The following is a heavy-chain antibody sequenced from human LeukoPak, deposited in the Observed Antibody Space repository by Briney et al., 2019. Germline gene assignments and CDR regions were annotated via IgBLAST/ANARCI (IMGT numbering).Heavy chain of an antibody. J-gene: IGHJ5*02. CDR2: ISSSSTI. V-gene: IGHV3-48*02. D-gene: IGHD3-10*01. Sequence: GGSLRLSCAASGFTFSSYSVNWVRQAPGKGLEWVSYISSSSTIYYADSVKGRFTISRDNAKNSLYLQMNSLRDEDTAVYYCARDKERGWFGEFPNWFDPWGQGTLVTVSS. CDR3: ARDKERGWFGEFPNWFDP. CDR1: GFTFSSYS.